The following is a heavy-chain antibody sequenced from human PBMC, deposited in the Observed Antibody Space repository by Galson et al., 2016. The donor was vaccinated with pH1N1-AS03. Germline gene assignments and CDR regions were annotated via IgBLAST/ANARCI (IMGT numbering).Heavy chain of an antibody. D-gene: IGHD3-9*01. J-gene: IGHJ4*02. Sequence: SVKVSCKASGYTFSRYGITWVRQAPGQGLEWMGWVSPHSGNTRNAQKFQGRVTMTTDTSTNTAYMELRSLKSDDTAFYFCGRSYNFDVGDYWGQGTLVTVSS. CDR3: GRSYNFDVGDY. CDR2: VSPHSGNT. V-gene: IGHV1-18*01. CDR1: GYTFSRYG.